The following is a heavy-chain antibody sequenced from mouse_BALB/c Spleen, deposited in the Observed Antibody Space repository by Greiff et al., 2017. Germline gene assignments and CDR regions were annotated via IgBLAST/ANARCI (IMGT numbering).Heavy chain of an antibody. V-gene: IGHV1-4*01. CDR1: GYTFTSYT. CDR3: APYYYGSTHYAMDY. D-gene: IGHD1-1*01. CDR2: INPSSGYT. J-gene: IGHJ4*01. Sequence: VQLQQSGAELARPGASVKMSCKASGYTFTSYTMHWVKQRPGQGLEWIGYINPSSGYTNYNQKFKDKATLTADKSSSTAYMKLSSLTSEDSAVYYCAPYYYGSTHYAMDYWGQGTSVTVSS.